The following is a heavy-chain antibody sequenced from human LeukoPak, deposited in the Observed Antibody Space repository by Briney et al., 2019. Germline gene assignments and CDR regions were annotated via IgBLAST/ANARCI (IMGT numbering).Heavy chain of an antibody. Sequence: SETLSLTCAVYVGSFSGYYWSWIRQPPWKGLEWIGEINHSGSTNYNPSLKSRVTISVDTSKNQFSLKLSSVTAADTAVYYCARGPKGGSGWFRSQNWFDPWGQGTLVTVSS. D-gene: IGHD6-19*01. J-gene: IGHJ5*02. CDR2: INHSGST. CDR1: VGSFSGYY. V-gene: IGHV4-34*01. CDR3: ARGPKGGSGWFRSQNWFDP.